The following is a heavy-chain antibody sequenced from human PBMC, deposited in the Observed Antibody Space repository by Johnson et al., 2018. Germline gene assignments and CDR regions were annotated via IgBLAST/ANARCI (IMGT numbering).Heavy chain of an antibody. CDR1: GLTFTSAW. Sequence: VQLVQSGGGLVEPGESLRLSCVVSGLTFTSAWLSWVRQAPGKGLEWVGRSSSKNDGGTTDYTAPLKGRFIISRYDSKNTLYLQMSSLNTDDTGVYYCTTDPRWGHWGQGTLVTVSS. CDR2: SSSKNDGGTT. V-gene: IGHV3-15*07. CDR3: TTDPRWGH. D-gene: IGHD4-23*01. J-gene: IGHJ4*02.